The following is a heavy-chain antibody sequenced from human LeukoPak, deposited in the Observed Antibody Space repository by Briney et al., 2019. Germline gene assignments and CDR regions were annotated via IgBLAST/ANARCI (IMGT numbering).Heavy chain of an antibody. Sequence: PGGSLRLSCAASGFTFSSYAMSWVRQAPGKGLEWVSAISGSGATTYYADSVKGRFTISRDKSNNTLYLQMNSLRAEDTAVYYCAKDYAYYYGSGIGGFVYWGQGTLVTVSS. CDR1: GFTFSSYA. J-gene: IGHJ4*02. CDR3: AKDYAYYYGSGIGGFVY. V-gene: IGHV3-23*01. D-gene: IGHD3-10*01. CDR2: ISGSGATT.